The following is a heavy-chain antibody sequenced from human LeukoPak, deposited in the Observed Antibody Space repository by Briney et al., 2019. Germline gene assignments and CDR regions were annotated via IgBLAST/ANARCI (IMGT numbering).Heavy chain of an antibody. Sequence: QRGGSLRLSCAASGFTFSSYAMSWVRQAPGKGLEWVSAISGSGGSTYYADSVKGRFTISRDNSKNTLYLQMNSLRAEDTAVYYCAKDIEVIKACFDYWGQGTLVTVSS. D-gene: IGHD3-22*01. CDR2: ISGSGGST. V-gene: IGHV3-23*01. J-gene: IGHJ4*02. CDR1: GFTFSSYA. CDR3: AKDIEVIKACFDY.